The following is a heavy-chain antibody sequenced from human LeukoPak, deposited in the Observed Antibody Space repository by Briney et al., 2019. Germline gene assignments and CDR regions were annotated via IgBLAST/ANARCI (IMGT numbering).Heavy chain of an antibody. CDR2: ISSSGSST. V-gene: IGHV3-23*01. D-gene: IGHD3-10*01. J-gene: IGHJ4*02. CDR3: AKDERGYYGSGSFDY. CDR1: GFTFSSYA. Sequence: GGSMRLSCPPSGFTFSSYAMSWVRQAPEKGLEWVSAISSSGSSTYYADSLKGRFTISRDNSKNRLYLQMNSLRAEDTAVYYCAKDERGYYGSGSFDYWGQGTLVTVSS.